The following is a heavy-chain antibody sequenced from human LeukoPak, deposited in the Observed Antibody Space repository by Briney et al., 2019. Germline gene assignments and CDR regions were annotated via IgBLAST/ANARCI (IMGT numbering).Heavy chain of an antibody. Sequence: GGSLRLSCAASGFTFSSYAMSWVRQAPGRGLEWVSAISGSGGSTYYADSVKGRFTISRDNSKNTLYLQMNSLRAEDTAVYYCAKAVMEEDAFDIWGQGTMVTVSS. D-gene: IGHD3-16*01. V-gene: IGHV3-23*01. CDR1: GFTFSSYA. J-gene: IGHJ3*02. CDR3: AKAVMEEDAFDI. CDR2: ISGSGGST.